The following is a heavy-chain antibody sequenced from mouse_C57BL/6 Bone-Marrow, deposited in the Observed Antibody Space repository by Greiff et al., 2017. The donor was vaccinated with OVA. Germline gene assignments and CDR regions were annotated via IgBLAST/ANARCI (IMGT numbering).Heavy chain of an antibody. CDR3: AGYCQLRLRGYFGY. CDR1: GFTFTDYY. CDR2: IRNKANGYTT. Sequence: EVKLMESGGGLVQPGGSLSLSCAASGFTFTDYYMSWVRQPPGKALEWLGFIRNKANGYTTEYSASVKGRFTISRDNSQSILYRQMNALRAEDSATYYCAGYCQLRLRGYFGYWGQGTTLTVSS. V-gene: IGHV7-3*01. J-gene: IGHJ2*01. D-gene: IGHD3-2*02.